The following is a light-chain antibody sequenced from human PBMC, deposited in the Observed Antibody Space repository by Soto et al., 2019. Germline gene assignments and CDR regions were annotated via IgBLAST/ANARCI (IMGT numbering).Light chain of an antibody. V-gene: IGLV2-18*02. CDR1: SSDIGSYNH. Sequence: QTVLTQPPSVSGCPGQSVTISCTGTSSDIGSYNHVCWYQQAPGTAPKLMIYEVSNRPSGVPDRFSGSKSGNTASLTISGLQAEDEADYYCNSYTSSSTYVFGTGTKVTVL. CDR2: EVS. J-gene: IGLJ1*01. CDR3: NSYTSSSTYV.